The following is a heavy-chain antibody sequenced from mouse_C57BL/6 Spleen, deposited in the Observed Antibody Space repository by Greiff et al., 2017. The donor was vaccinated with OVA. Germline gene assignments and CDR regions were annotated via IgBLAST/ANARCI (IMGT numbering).Heavy chain of an antibody. J-gene: IGHJ1*03. Sequence: VQLKESGGGLVKPGGSLKLSCAASGFTFSDYGMHWVRQAPEKGLEWVAYISSGSSTIYYADTVKGRFTISRDNAKNTLFLQMTSLRSEDTAMYYCARLYDYGWYFDVWGTGTTVTVSS. D-gene: IGHD2-4*01. CDR1: GFTFSDYG. V-gene: IGHV5-17*01. CDR3: ARLYDYGWYFDV. CDR2: ISSGSSTI.